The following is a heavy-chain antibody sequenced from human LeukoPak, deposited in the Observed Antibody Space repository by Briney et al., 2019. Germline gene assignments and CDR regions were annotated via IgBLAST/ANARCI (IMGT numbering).Heavy chain of an antibody. V-gene: IGHV1-8*01. D-gene: IGHD1-26*01. J-gene: IGHJ6*03. CDR1: GYTFSDYD. Sequence: ASVKVSCKASGYTFSDYDINWVRQATGQGLEWMGWINPSSGNAGYAQKFQGRVTMTRNTSISTAYMELSSLRSEDTAVYYCARALAWGGSSYSYYYMDVWDKGTMVTVSS. CDR3: ARALAWGGSSYSYYYMDV. CDR2: INPSSGNA.